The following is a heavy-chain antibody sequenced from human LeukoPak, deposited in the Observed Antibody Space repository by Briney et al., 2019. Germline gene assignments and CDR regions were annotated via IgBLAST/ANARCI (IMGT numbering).Heavy chain of an antibody. V-gene: IGHV3-74*01. CDR3: ARDNGRNGFDI. J-gene: IGHJ3*02. Sequence: GSLRLSCAASGFTFSSYWMHWVRQAPGKGLVWVSRISSDGSRISHADSVKGRFTISRDDAKKTLDLQMNSLRAEDTAVYFCARDNGRNGFDIWGQGTMVTVSS. CDR1: GFTFSSYW. CDR2: ISSDGSRI.